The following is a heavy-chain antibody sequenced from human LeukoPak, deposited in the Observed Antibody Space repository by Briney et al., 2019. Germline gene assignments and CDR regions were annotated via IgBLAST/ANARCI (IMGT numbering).Heavy chain of an antibody. J-gene: IGHJ5*02. V-gene: IGHV1-2*02. CDR3: ARDPEPRDGYNFPNWFDP. CDR1: GYTFTGYY. CDR2: INPNSGGT. D-gene: IGHD5-24*01. Sequence: ASVKVSCKASGYTFTGYYMHWVRQAPGQGLEWMGWINPNSGGTNYAQKFQGRVTMTRDTSISTAYMELSRLRSDDTAVYYCARDPEPRDGYNFPNWFDPWGQGTLVTVSS.